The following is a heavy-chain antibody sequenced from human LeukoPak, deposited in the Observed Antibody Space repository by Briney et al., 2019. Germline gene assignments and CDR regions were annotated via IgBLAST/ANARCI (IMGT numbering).Heavy chain of an antibody. D-gene: IGHD3-10*01. V-gene: IGHV3-23*01. CDR3: AKALKVRGVILPFDY. CDR1: GFTFSSYA. CDR2: ISGSGGST. J-gene: IGHJ4*02. Sequence: PGGSLRLSCAAFGFTFSSYAMSWVRQAPGKGLEWVSAISGSGGSTYYANSVKGRFTISRDNSKNTLYLQMNSLRAEDTAVYYCAKALKVRGVILPFDYWGQGTLVTVSS.